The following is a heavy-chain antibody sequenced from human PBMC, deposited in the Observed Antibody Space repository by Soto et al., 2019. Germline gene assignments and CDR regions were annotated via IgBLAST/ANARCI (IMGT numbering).Heavy chain of an antibody. Sequence: SETLSLTCAVYGGSFSGYYWSWIRQPPGKGLEWIGEINHSGSTNYNPSLKSRVTISVDTSKNQFSLKLSSVTAADTAVYYCARGRPYYYGSSGYYFDYWGQGTLVTVSS. V-gene: IGHV4-34*01. CDR3: ARGRPYYYGSSGYYFDY. CDR1: GGSFSGYY. CDR2: INHSGST. D-gene: IGHD3-22*01. J-gene: IGHJ4*02.